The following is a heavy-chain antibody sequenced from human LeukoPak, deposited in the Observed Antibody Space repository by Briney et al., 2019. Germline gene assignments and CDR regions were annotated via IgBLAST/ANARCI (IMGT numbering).Heavy chain of an antibody. CDR2: ISYDGSNK. Sequence: GSLRLSCAASGFTFSSYAMHWVRQAPGKGLEWVAVISYDGSNKYYADSVKGRFTISRDNSKNTLYLQMNSLRAEDTAVYYCARDRATVTTLCDYWGQGTLVTVSS. CDR1: GFTFSSYA. V-gene: IGHV3-30-3*01. D-gene: IGHD4-17*01. CDR3: ARDRATVTTLCDY. J-gene: IGHJ4*02.